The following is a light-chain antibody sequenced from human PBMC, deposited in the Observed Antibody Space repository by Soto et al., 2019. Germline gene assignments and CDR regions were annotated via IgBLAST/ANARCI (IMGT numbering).Light chain of an antibody. J-gene: IGKJ2*01. CDR2: AAA. CDR3: QQYLSYPYT. V-gene: IGKV1-8*01. CDR1: QGISSY. Sequence: AIRMTQSPSSFSASTGDRVTITCRASQGISSYLAWYQQKQGKAPKLLIYAAATLQRGAPSRFSASGSGTDFTLTINRLQSEDFATYYCQQYLSYPYTFGQGTKLEI.